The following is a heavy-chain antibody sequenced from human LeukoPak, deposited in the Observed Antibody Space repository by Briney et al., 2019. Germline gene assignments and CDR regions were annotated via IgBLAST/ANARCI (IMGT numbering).Heavy chain of an antibody. CDR3: AKGLEGFDP. CDR2: ISGSGDST. CDR1: GFTFSSYA. J-gene: IGHJ5*02. V-gene: IGHV3-23*01. Sequence: GGSLRLSCAASGFTFSSYAMTWVRQAPGKGLEWVSAISGSGDSTYHADSVKGRLTISRDNIKNTLYLQMNSLRVEDTAVYYCAKGLEGFDPWGQGTLVTVSS. D-gene: IGHD6-6*01.